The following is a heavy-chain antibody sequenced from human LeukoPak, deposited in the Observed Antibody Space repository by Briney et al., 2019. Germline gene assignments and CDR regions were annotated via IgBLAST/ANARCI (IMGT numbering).Heavy chain of an antibody. CDR3: ASPRTSTDAFDI. CDR2: ISSSSSYI. CDR1: GFTFSSYS. Sequence: GGSLRLSCAASGFTFSSYSLNWVRQAPGKGLEWVSFISSSSSYIYYADSVKGRFTISRDNAKNSLYLQMNSLRAEDTAVYCCASPRTSTDAFDIWGQGTMVTVSS. D-gene: IGHD2-2*01. J-gene: IGHJ3*02. V-gene: IGHV3-21*01.